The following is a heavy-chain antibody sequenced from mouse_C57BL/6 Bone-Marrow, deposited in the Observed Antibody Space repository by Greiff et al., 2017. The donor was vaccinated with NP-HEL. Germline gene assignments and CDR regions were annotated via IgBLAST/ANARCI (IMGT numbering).Heavy chain of an antibody. CDR1: GFTFSDYG. D-gene: IGHD1-1*01. CDR3: ARRVYYYGSHYFDY. J-gene: IGHJ2*01. Sequence: EVKVVESGGGLVKPGGSLKLSCAASGFTFSDYGMHWVRQAPEKGLEWVAYISSGSSTIYYADTVKGRFTISRDNAKNTLFLQMTSLRSEDTAMYYCARRVYYYGSHYFDYWGQGTTLTVSS. CDR2: ISSGSSTI. V-gene: IGHV5-17*01.